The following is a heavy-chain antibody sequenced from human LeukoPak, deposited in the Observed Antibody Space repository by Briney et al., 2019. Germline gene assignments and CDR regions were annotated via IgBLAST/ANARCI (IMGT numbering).Heavy chain of an antibody. J-gene: IGHJ6*02. CDR1: GFTVSSNY. D-gene: IGHD1-1*01. V-gene: IGHV3-23*01. Sequence: GGSLRLSCAASGFTVSSNYMSWFRQAPGKGLEWVSAVTGGGVSTYYADSVKGRFTISRDNSKNTLYLQMNSLRAEDTALYYCAGAVELEGRSYYYYGMDVWGQGTTVTVSS. CDR2: VTGGGVST. CDR3: AGAVELEGRSYYYYGMDV.